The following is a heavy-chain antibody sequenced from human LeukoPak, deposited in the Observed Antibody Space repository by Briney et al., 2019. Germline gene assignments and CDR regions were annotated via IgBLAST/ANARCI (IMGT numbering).Heavy chain of an antibody. Sequence: ASVKVSCKASGYTFTGYNMHWVRQAPGQGLEWMGRINPNSGGTNYAQRFQGRVTMTRDTSINTAYMELSRLRSDDTAVYYCARDLSASAADFDYWGQGTLVTVSS. V-gene: IGHV1-2*06. J-gene: IGHJ4*02. CDR1: GYTFTGYN. D-gene: IGHD6-25*01. CDR3: ARDLSASAADFDY. CDR2: INPNSGGT.